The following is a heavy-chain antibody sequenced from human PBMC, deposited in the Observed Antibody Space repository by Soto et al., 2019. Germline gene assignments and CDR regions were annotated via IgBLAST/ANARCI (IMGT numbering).Heavy chain of an antibody. CDR1: GGSFSGYY. CDR2: INHSGST. CDR3: ARVDYDAFDY. Sequence: SETLSLTCAVYGGSFSGYYWSWIRQPPGKGLEWIGEINHSGSTNYNPSLKSRVTISVDTSKNQFSLKLSSVTAADTAVYYCARVDYDAFDYWGQGTLVTVSS. D-gene: IGHD4-17*01. V-gene: IGHV4-34*01. J-gene: IGHJ4*02.